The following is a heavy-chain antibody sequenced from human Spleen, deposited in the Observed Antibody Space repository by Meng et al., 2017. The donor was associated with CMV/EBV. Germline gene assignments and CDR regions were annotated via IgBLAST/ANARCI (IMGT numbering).Heavy chain of an antibody. Sequence: TFSGSTMHWVRHASGKGLGWLGRIRSKGYSYAAAYVPSVRGRFTISRDDSKNTAYLQMNSLKTEDTAIYYCSRQGPYSSPSDWYFDLWGRGTLVTVSS. CDR3: SRQGPYSSPSDWYFDL. D-gene: IGHD6-6*01. J-gene: IGHJ2*01. V-gene: IGHV3-73*01. CDR1: TFSGST. CDR2: IRSKGYSYAA.